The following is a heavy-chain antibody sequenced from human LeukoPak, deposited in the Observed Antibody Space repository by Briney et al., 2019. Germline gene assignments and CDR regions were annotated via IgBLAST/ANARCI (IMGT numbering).Heavy chain of an antibody. CDR3: TRKRGGAFDI. V-gene: IGHV3-13*04. CDR2: IRTAGDT. Sequence: PGGSLRLSCAASGFTFNTYDIHWVRQATGKGLEWVSAIRTAGDTHYSGAVKGRFTISREDAKTSLYLQMNSLRVGDTAVYYCTRKRGGAFDIWGQGTMVTVSS. J-gene: IGHJ3*02. CDR1: GFTFNTYD.